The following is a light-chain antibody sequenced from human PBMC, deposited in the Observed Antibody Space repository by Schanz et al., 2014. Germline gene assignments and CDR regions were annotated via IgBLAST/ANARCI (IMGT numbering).Light chain of an antibody. J-gene: IGKJ3*01. CDR3: QQFYSSVT. V-gene: IGKV1-12*01. CDR1: QDINKW. Sequence: DIQMTQSPSSVSASVGDTVTITCRASQDINKWLAWYQQKPGQAPKLLIYAASTLQSGVPSRFTGRGSGTDFTLTISSLQPEDFATYYCQQFYSSVTFGPGTKVDV. CDR2: AAS.